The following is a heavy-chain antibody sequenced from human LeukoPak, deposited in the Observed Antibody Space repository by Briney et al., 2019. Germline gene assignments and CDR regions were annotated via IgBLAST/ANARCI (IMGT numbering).Heavy chain of an antibody. D-gene: IGHD2-15*01. CDR1: GDSMSSYY. J-gene: IGHJ6*04. Sequence: PSETLSLTCTVSGDSMSSYYWSWIRQSPGRGLDWIGFIFYSGGADYNPSLESRVTISVDTSKKQFSLKLLSVTAADTAGYYCARDGSGGQRGGGMFYYGMDVWGKGTTVIVSS. CDR3: ARDGSGGQRGGGMFYYGMDV. V-gene: IGHV4-59*01. CDR2: IFYSGGA.